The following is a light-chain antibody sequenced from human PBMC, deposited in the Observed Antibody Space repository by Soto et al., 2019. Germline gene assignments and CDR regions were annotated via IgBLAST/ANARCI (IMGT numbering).Light chain of an antibody. Sequence: DLQMTQSPSCLSASVGDRVTITCRASQSISSYLNWYQQTSGKAPKLLIFAASSLQSGVPSRFSGSGSGTDFTLTISSLQPEDFATYYCQQTYSTPKTFGQGTKVEIK. J-gene: IGKJ1*01. CDR3: QQTYSTPKT. V-gene: IGKV1-39*01. CDR1: QSISSY. CDR2: AAS.